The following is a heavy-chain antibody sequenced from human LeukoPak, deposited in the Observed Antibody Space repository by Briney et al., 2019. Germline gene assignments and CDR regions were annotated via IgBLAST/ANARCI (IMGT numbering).Heavy chain of an antibody. J-gene: IGHJ4*02. CDR1: GFTFSDYS. D-gene: IGHD1-26*01. CDR3: ARDRSGSYPYYFDH. Sequence: PGGSLRLSCAASGFTFSDYSMNWVRQAPGKGLEWVSSISSRSAYIHYTDSVKGRFNISRGNAENSLYLQMNNLRADDTAVYYCARDRSGSYPYYFDHWGQGTLVTVSS. CDR2: ISSRSAYI. V-gene: IGHV3-21*01.